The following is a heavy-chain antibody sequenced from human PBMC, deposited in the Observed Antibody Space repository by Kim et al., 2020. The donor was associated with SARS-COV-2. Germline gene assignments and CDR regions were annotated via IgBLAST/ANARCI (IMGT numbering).Heavy chain of an antibody. D-gene: IGHD3-10*01. J-gene: IGHJ4*02. CDR1: GGTFSSYA. Sequence: SVKVSCKASGGTFSSYAISWVRQAPGQGLEWMGGIIPIFGTANYAQKFQGRVTITADESTSTAYMELSSLRSEDTAVYYCARDPYGSGRGDYWGQGTLVTVSS. V-gene: IGHV1-69*13. CDR2: IIPIFGTA. CDR3: ARDPYGSGRGDY.